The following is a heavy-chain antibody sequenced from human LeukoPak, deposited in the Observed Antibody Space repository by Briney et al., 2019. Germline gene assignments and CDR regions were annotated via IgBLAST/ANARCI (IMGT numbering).Heavy chain of an antibody. CDR3: ARANYYYYDSSGYKY. D-gene: IGHD3-22*01. CDR1: GGSISSTSYY. J-gene: IGHJ4*02. CDR2: IYYSGST. V-gene: IGHV4-39*01. Sequence: PSETLSLTCTVSGGSISSTSYYWGWIRQPPGKGLEWIGSIYYSGSTYYNPSLKSRVTISVDTSKNQFSLKLSSVTAADTTVYYRARANYYYYDSSGYKYWGQGTLVTVSS.